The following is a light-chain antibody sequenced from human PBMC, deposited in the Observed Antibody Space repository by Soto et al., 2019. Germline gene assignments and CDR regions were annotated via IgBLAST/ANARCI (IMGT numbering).Light chain of an antibody. Sequence: DLQMTQSPSTLSASVGDRVTITCRASQNIVTWLAWYQQKQGRAPKVLIYDASILATGVPSRFSGSGSGTEFTLTISGLQPDDFATYYCLLYNSQLRTFGLGTKLEIK. CDR2: DAS. V-gene: IGKV1-5*01. J-gene: IGKJ2*01. CDR1: QNIVTW. CDR3: LLYNSQLRT.